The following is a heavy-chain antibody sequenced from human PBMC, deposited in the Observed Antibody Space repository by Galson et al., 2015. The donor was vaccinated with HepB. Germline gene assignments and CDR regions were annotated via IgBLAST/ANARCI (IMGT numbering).Heavy chain of an antibody. CDR1: GFTFSSYA. Sequence: SLRLSCAASGFTFSSYAMSWVRQAPGKGLEWVSAISGSGGSTYYADSVKGRFTISRDNSKNTLYLQMNSLKASDTAMYYCARRGVDTAMAGAGFDYWGQGTLVTVSS. J-gene: IGHJ4*02. D-gene: IGHD5-18*01. V-gene: IGHV3-23*01. CDR2: ISGSGGST. CDR3: ARRGVDTAMAGAGFDY.